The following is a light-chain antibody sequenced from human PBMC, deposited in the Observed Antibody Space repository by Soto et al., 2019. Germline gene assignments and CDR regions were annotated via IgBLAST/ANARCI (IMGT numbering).Light chain of an antibody. Sequence: DIQMTQSPSSVSSSVGDRVTITCRASQGISGYLLWLQQKPGKAPKLLIYAASSLQSGVPSRFSGSGSGTDFTLTITSLQPEDFAIYYCQQANSYPRTFGHGTKVDFK. CDR1: QGISGY. J-gene: IGKJ3*01. CDR2: AAS. V-gene: IGKV1-12*01. CDR3: QQANSYPRT.